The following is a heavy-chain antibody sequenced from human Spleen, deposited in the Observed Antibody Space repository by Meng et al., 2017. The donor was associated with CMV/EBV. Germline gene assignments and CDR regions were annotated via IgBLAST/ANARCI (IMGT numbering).Heavy chain of an antibody. Sequence: ASVKVSCKASGYTFTSYDINWVRQATGQGLEWMGWMNPNSGNTGYAQKFQGRVTMTRNTSISTAYMELSSLRSADTAVYYCARGVTSGYGMDVWGQGTTVTVSS. D-gene: IGHD4-17*01. V-gene: IGHV1-8*01. CDR3: ARGVTSGYGMDV. CDR1: GYTFTSYD. CDR2: MNPNSGNT. J-gene: IGHJ6*02.